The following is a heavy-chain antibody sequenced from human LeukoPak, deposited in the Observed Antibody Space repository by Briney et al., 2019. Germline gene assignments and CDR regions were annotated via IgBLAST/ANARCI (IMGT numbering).Heavy chain of an antibody. CDR2: IYYSGST. Sequence: SETLSLTCTVSGGSISSYYWSWIRQPPGKGLEWIGYIYYSGSTNYNPSLKSRVTISVDRSKNQFSLKLSSVTAADTAVYYCAREAITMVRGVMGIDPWGQGTLVTVSS. D-gene: IGHD3-10*01. CDR3: AREAITMVRGVMGIDP. V-gene: IGHV4-59*12. J-gene: IGHJ5*02. CDR1: GGSISSYY.